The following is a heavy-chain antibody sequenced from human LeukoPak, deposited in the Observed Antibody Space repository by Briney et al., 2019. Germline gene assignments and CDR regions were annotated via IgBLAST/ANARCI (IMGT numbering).Heavy chain of an antibody. CDR1: GFTVSSNY. CDR3: ARDSQYCSSGSCSPGASDI. J-gene: IGHJ3*02. Sequence: GGSLRLSCAASGFTVSSNYMNWVRQAPGKGLEWVSIIYSGGDTYYADSVKGRFTISRDNSKNTLYLQMNSLRVEDTALYYCARDSQYCSSGSCSPGASDIWGQGTMVTVSS. V-gene: IGHV3-53*01. D-gene: IGHD2-15*01. CDR2: IYSGGDT.